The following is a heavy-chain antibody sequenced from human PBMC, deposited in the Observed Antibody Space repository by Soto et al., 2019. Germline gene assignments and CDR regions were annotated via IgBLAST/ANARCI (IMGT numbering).Heavy chain of an antibody. CDR1: GFTVSNNY. J-gene: IGHJ5*02. Sequence: EVQLVESGGGLVQPGGSLRLSCAASGFTVSNNYMIWVRQAPGKGLEWVSRIYSGGSTYYADSVKGRLAISRDNSRKTLYLQMNRLRAEDTAVYYCAGSPSSGCPWGQGTRVTVSS. V-gene: IGHV3-66*01. D-gene: IGHD6-25*01. CDR3: AGSPSSGCP. CDR2: IYSGGST.